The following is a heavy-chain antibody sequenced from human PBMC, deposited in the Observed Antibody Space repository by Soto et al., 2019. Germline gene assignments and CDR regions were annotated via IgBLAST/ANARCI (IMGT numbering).Heavy chain of an antibody. CDR1: GFTFDDYT. Sequence: GGSLRLSCAASGFTFDDYTMYWVRQAPGKGLEWVSYISRSSGTIYYADSVKGRFTISRDNAKNSLYLQMTSLRDEDTAVYYCAYLIMEVWGQGTTVTVSS. J-gene: IGHJ6*02. V-gene: IGHV3-48*02. D-gene: IGHD3-16*01. CDR3: AYLIMEV. CDR2: ISRSSGTI.